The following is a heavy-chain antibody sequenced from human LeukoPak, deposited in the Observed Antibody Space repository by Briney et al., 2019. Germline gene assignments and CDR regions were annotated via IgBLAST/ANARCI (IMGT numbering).Heavy chain of an antibody. Sequence: PSETLSLTCTVSGGSISSSSYYWGWLRQPPGKGLEWIGSIYYSGSTYYNPSLKSRVTISVDTSKNQFSLKLSSVTAADTAVYYCATSSIAAAGINYWGQGTLVTVSS. CDR2: IYYSGST. CDR1: GGSISSSSYY. J-gene: IGHJ4*02. V-gene: IGHV4-39*01. D-gene: IGHD6-13*01. CDR3: ATSSIAAAGINY.